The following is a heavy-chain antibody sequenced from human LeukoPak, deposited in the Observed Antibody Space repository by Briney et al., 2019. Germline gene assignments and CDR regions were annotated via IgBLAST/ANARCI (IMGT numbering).Heavy chain of an antibody. Sequence: ASVKVSCKASGYTFTSYGISWVRQVPGQGLEWMGWISAYNGNTNYAQKLQGRVTMTTDTSTSTAYMELRSLRSDDTAVYYCARGQRVYCSGGSCYSGYFDYWGQGTLVTVSS. CDR3: ARGQRVYCSGGSCYSGYFDY. CDR1: GYTFTSYG. D-gene: IGHD2-15*01. J-gene: IGHJ4*02. V-gene: IGHV1-18*01. CDR2: ISAYNGNT.